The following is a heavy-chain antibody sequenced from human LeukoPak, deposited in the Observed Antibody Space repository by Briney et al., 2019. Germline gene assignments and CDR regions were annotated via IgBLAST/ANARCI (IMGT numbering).Heavy chain of an antibody. CDR1: GFTVSSNY. CDR3: ARDRYSYVFDY. CDR2: IYSGGST. Sequence: GGSLRLSCAASGFTVSSNYMSWVRQAPGKGLEWVSVIYSGGSTYYADSVKGRFTISRDNSKNTLYLQMNSPRAEDTAVYYCARDRYSYVFDYWGQGTLVTVSS. V-gene: IGHV3-66*01. J-gene: IGHJ4*02. D-gene: IGHD5-18*01.